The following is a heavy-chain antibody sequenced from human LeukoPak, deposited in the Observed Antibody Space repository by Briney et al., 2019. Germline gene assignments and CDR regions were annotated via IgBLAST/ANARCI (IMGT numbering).Heavy chain of an antibody. CDR3: GRGGIDAFDI. J-gene: IGHJ3*02. D-gene: IGHD3-16*01. Sequence: SETLSLTCTVSGGSISSYYWSWIRQPPGKGLEWIGYIYYSGSTNYNPSLKSRVTISVDTSKNQFSLKQSSVTAADTAVYYCGRGGIDAFDIWGQGTMVTVSS. V-gene: IGHV4-59*01. CDR2: IYYSGST. CDR1: GGSISSYY.